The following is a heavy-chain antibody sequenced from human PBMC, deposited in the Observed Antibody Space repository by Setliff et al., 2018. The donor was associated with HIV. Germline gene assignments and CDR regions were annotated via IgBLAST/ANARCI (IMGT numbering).Heavy chain of an antibody. J-gene: IGHJ4*02. CDR2: INHSGST. CDR3: ARGGVVTEFDY. D-gene: IGHD2-21*02. V-gene: IGHV4-34*01. Sequence: SETLSLTCAVHGGSFSGYYWSWIRQPPGKGLEWIGEINHSGSTNYNPSLKSRVAISVDTSKNQFSLKLSSVTAADTAVYYCARGGVVTEFDYWGQGTLVTVSS. CDR1: GGSFSGYY.